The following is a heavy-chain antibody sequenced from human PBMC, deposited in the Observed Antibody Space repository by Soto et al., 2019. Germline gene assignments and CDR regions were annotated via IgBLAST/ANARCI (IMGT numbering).Heavy chain of an antibody. D-gene: IGHD3-16*01. Sequence: EVQLLESGGGLVQPGGSLRLSCAASGFTLSTYAMSWVRQSPGKGLEWVSATSGSGGTTYYADSVKGRFTISRDNFKNTLYLHMNSLRAEDTAVYFCAKEIFGGAKDVWGQGTTVTVSS. J-gene: IGHJ6*02. CDR3: AKEIFGGAKDV. V-gene: IGHV3-23*01. CDR1: GFTLSTYA. CDR2: TSGSGGTT.